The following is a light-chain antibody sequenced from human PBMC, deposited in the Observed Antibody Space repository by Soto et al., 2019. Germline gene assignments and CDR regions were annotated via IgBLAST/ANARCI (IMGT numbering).Light chain of an antibody. Sequence: QSVLTQPASVSGSPGQSITISCTGGSSDAGGYDFVSWYQQYPGKAPKLMIYDVYNRPLGVSDRFSGSRAGNTASLTISGLQAEDEADYYCSSYSTTDTLYVFGTGTKVTVL. CDR2: DVY. J-gene: IGLJ1*01. CDR1: SSDAGGYDF. V-gene: IGLV2-14*01. CDR3: SSYSTTDTLYV.